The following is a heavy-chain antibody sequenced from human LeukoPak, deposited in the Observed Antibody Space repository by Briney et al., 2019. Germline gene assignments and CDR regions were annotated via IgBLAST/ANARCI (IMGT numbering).Heavy chain of an antibody. V-gene: IGHV3-74*01. CDR1: GFTFSSYW. Sequence: GGSLRLSCAASGFTFSSYWMHWVRQAPGKGLVWVSRTNTDGSRTSYADSVKGRFTISRDNAKNTMYLQMNSLRAEDTAVYYCARDQDDYGGNSPLGYWGQGTLVTVSS. CDR2: TNTDGSRT. CDR3: ARDQDDYGGNSPLGY. J-gene: IGHJ4*02. D-gene: IGHD4-23*01.